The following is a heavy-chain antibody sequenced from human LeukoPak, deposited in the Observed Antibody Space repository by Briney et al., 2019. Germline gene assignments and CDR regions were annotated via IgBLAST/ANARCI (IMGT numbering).Heavy chain of an antibody. V-gene: IGHV4-59*01. CDR2: IYYSGST. CDR1: GGSISSYY. J-gene: IGHJ4*02. Sequence: SETLSLTGTVSGGSISSYYWSWIRQPPGKGLEWIGYIYYSGSTKYNPSLKSRVTISVDASKTQFSLKLNSVTAADTAVYYCARGSRELYYFDYWGQGTLVTVSS. D-gene: IGHD1-7*01. CDR3: ARGSRELYYFDY.